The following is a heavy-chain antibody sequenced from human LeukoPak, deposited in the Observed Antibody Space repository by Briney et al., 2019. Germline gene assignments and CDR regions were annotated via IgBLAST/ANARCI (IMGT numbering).Heavy chain of an antibody. CDR1: GGSFSGYY. J-gene: IGHJ5*02. D-gene: IGHD3-22*01. CDR2: INHSGST. CDR3: ARRSYYYDSSGYYRRWNWFDP. V-gene: IGHV4-34*01. Sequence: PSETLSLTCAVYGGSFSGYYWSWIRQPPGKGLEWIGEINHSGSTNYNPPLKSRVTISVDTSKNQFSLKLSSVTAADTAVYYCARRSYYYDSSGYYRRWNWFDPWGQGTLVTVSS.